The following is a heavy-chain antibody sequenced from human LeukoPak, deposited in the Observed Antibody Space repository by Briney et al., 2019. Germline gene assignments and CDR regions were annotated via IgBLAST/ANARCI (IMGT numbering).Heavy chain of an antibody. Sequence: ASVKVSCKASGYTFTGYFIHWVRQAPGQGLEWMGWINPNSGGTNYAQKFQGRVTMTRDTSISTAYMELSRLRSDDTAVYYCARTEGDDAFDIWGQGTMVTVSS. CDR2: INPNSGGT. D-gene: IGHD3-10*01. CDR3: ARTEGDDAFDI. V-gene: IGHV1-2*02. CDR1: GYTFTGYF. J-gene: IGHJ3*02.